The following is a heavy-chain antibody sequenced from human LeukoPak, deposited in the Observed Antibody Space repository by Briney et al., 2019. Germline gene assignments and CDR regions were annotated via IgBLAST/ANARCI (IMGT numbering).Heavy chain of an antibody. Sequence: GGSLRLSCAASGFTFSSYWMHWVRQAPGKGLVWVSRISSDGSSTSYADSVKGRFTISRDNAKNTLYLQMNSLRAEDTAVYYCARSWDHNWFDPWGQGTLVTVSS. CDR1: GFTFSSYW. CDR2: ISSDGSST. CDR3: ARSWDHNWFDP. J-gene: IGHJ5*02. V-gene: IGHV3-74*01. D-gene: IGHD1-26*01.